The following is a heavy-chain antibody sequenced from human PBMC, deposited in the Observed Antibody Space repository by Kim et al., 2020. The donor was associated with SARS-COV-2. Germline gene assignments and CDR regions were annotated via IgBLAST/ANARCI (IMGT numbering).Heavy chain of an antibody. D-gene: IGHD6-19*01. CDR2: INTNTGDP. V-gene: IGHV7-4-1*01. Sequence: ASVKVSCKASGYIFTTIAMNWVRQAPGQGLEWMGWINTNTGDPTYAQGFTGRFVFSLDTSVDTAYLQIVSLKAEDTAVYFCARDHSDGSHIGFDSWGQGTLVTVSS. CDR1: GYIFTTIA. J-gene: IGHJ5*01. CDR3: ARDHSDGSHIGFDS.